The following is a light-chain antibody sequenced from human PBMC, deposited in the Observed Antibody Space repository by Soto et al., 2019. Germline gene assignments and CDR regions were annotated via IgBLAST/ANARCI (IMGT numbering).Light chain of an antibody. CDR3: QQRTNWPPA. CDR1: QSITGRY. Sequence: TVLTQSPGSLSLSPGEGATLSCTASQSITGRYLAWYQQRPGQAPRLLIYDASNRATGIPARFSGSGSGTDFTLTISSLEPEDFAVYYCQQRTNWPPAFGQGTRLEI. J-gene: IGKJ5*01. V-gene: IGKV3-11*01. CDR2: DAS.